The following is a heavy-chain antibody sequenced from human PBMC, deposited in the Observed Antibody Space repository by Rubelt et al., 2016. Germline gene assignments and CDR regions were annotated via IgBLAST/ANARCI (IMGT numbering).Heavy chain of an antibody. CDR1: SFS. CDR3: ARPVRGSGNYGLDV. Sequence: SFSMSWVRQVPGKGLEWVSWISTSGSTIFYADSVKGRFTISRDNAKNSLYLQMDSLRADDTAVYYCARPVRGSGNYGLDVWGQGTPVTVSS. V-gene: IGHV3-48*04. D-gene: IGHD3-10*01. CDR2: ISTSGSTI. J-gene: IGHJ6*02.